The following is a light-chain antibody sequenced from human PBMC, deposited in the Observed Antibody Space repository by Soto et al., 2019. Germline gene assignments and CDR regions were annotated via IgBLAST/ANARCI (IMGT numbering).Light chain of an antibody. V-gene: IGKV1-9*01. CDR3: QPLCGFPYS. CDR2: ATS. Sequence: DIQMTQSPSFLSASVGDRVTITCRASQGISSYLAWYQQKPGKAPKLMIYATSTLQIGVPSRFSGSGYGTDFSLTLTSLQPDYFATYYCQPLCGFPYSIVKGTNLEIK. J-gene: IGKJ2*01. CDR1: QGISSY.